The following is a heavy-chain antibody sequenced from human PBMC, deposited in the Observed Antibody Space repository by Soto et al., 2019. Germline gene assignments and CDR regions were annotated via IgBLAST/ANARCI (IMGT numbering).Heavy chain of an antibody. Sequence: GGSLRLSCAASGFTFSSYWMSSVRQAPGKGLEWVANIKQDGSEKYYVDSVKGRFTISRDNAKNSLYLQMNSLRAEDTAVYYCARALRYCSSTSCSNYHYYYGMDVWGQGTTVTVSS. D-gene: IGHD2-2*01. J-gene: IGHJ6*02. CDR1: GFTFSSYW. V-gene: IGHV3-7*03. CDR3: ARALRYCSSTSCSNYHYYYGMDV. CDR2: IKQDGSEK.